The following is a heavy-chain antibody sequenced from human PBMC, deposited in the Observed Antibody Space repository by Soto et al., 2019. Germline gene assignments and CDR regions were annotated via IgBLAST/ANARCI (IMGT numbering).Heavy chain of an antibody. Sequence: SETLSLTCAFYGGSFSGYYWNWIRKPPGKGLDLIGEINHSGSTNYNPSLKSRVTISVDTSKNQFSLKLSSVTAADTAVYYCARGLRRYYGSGEYHGGNWFDPWGQGTMVTVSS. V-gene: IGHV4-34*01. CDR3: ARGLRRYYGSGEYHGGNWFDP. CDR1: GGSFSGYY. CDR2: INHSGST. D-gene: IGHD3-10*01. J-gene: IGHJ5*02.